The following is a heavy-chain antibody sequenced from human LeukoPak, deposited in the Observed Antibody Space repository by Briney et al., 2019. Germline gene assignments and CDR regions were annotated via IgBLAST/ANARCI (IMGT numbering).Heavy chain of an antibody. Sequence: GGSLRLSCAASGFTFNNYWMHWVRQAPGKGLVWVSRSNTDGSSTIYADSVKGRFTTSRDNAKNTLYLQMNSLRAEDTAVYYCARDRGGSGPTTTDYWGQGTLVTVSS. J-gene: IGHJ4*02. CDR3: ARDRGGSGPTTTDY. CDR1: GFTFNNYW. V-gene: IGHV3-74*01. D-gene: IGHD6-19*01. CDR2: SNTDGSST.